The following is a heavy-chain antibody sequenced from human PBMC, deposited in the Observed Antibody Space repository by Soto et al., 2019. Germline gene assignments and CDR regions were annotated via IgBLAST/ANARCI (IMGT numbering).Heavy chain of an antibody. CDR2: MNPKTGNT. Sequence: QVQLVQSGAEVKKPGASVKVSCKASGYTFTRYDINWVRQATGQGLEWMGWMNPKTGNTGYGKKFQGRVTLTRNTTISTAYMELSSLRSEDTAIYYCAYSSGWAELRAWGQGPLVTVPS. D-gene: IGHD6-19*01. V-gene: IGHV1-8*01. J-gene: IGHJ5*02. CDR3: AYSSGWAELRA. CDR1: GYTFTRYD.